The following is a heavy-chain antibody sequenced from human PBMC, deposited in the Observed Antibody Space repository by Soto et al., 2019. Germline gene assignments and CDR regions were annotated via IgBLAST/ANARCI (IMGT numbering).Heavy chain of an antibody. CDR2: INPNSGGT. J-gene: IGHJ6*02. D-gene: IGHD3-3*01. CDR3: ARDRTSVGLWSGYYYYYGMDV. V-gene: IGHV1-2*02. Sequence: ASVKVSCKASGYTFTGYYMHWVRQAPGQGLEWMGWINPNSGGTNYAQKFQGRVTMTRDTSISTAYMELSRLRSDDTAVYYCARDRTSVGLWSGYYYYYGMDVWGQGTTVTVSS. CDR1: GYTFTGYY.